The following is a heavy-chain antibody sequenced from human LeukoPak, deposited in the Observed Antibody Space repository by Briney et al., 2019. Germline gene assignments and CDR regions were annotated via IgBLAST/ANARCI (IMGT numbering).Heavy chain of an antibody. J-gene: IGHJ6*03. Sequence: SVKVSCKASGGTFSSYAISWVRQAPGQGLEWMGGIIPIFGTANYAQKFQGRVTITTDESTSTAYMELSSLRSEDTAAYYCARVRVPAAKRPNYYYYYYMDVWGKGTTVTVSS. CDR3: ARVRVPAAKRPNYYYYYYMDV. V-gene: IGHV1-69*05. CDR2: IIPIFGTA. CDR1: GGTFSSYA. D-gene: IGHD2-2*01.